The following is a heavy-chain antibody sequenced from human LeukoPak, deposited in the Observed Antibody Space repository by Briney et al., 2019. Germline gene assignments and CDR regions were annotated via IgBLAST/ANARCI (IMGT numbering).Heavy chain of an antibody. D-gene: IGHD6-19*01. J-gene: IGHJ4*02. CDR3: ATASSGWYWYFDY. Sequence: GGSLSLSCAASGFTFGSYAMGGVRQAPGKGLEWVSTIVGTGGSTYYADSVKGRFTISRDNSKNTLHLQMNSLRAEDTAVYYCATASSGWYWYFDYWGQGTLVTVSS. V-gene: IGHV3-23*01. CDR1: GFTFGSYA. CDR2: IVGTGGST.